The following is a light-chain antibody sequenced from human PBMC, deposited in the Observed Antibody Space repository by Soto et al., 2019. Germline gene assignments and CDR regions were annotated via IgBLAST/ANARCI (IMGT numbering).Light chain of an antibody. V-gene: IGLV1-40*01. CDR3: QSYDSSLRGSV. J-gene: IGLJ2*01. CDR1: SSNIGAGYD. CDR2: GNS. Sequence: QSVLPQPPSVSGAPGQRVTISCSGSSSNIGAGYDVHWYQQLPGTAPKLLIYGNSNRPAGVPDRFSGSKSGTSASLAITGLQAEDEADYYCQSYDSSLRGSVFGGGTQRTVL.